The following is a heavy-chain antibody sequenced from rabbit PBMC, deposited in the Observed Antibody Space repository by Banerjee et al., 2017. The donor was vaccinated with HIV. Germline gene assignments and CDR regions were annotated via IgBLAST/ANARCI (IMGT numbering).Heavy chain of an antibody. CDR1: GFSYSGGYD. Sequence: QSLEESGGDLVKPGASLTLTCKASGFSYSGGYDMCWVRQAPGKGLEWIACIYTGHGGTYYASWARGRFTISKTSSTTVTLQMTSLTAADTATYFCARGVSSSGRGYGLGGPGTLVTVS. CDR2: IYTGHGGT. V-gene: IGHV1S40*01. D-gene: IGHD4-1*01. J-gene: IGHJ4*01. CDR3: ARGVSSSGRGYGL.